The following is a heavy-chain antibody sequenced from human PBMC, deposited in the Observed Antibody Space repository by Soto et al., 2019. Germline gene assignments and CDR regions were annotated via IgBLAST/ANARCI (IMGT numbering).Heavy chain of an antibody. Sequence: QITLKESGPTRVKPTQTLTLTCTFSGFSLSTSGVGVGWIRQPPVKALEWLAVIYWDDAKRYSPSLKSRVTITKDTANNQVVLTMTHVDPADTATYFCAPRAVYSGSYWAGCYFDPWGQGARFTISS. CDR2: IYWDDAK. CDR1: GFSLSTSGVG. D-gene: IGHD1-26*01. CDR3: APRAVYSGSYWAGCYFDP. V-gene: IGHV2-5*02. J-gene: IGHJ4*02.